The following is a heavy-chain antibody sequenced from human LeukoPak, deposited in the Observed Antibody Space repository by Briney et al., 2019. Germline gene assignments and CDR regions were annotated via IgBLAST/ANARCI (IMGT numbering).Heavy chain of an antibody. CDR1: GYTFTGYY. CDR3: ARGGGYYGDYLEPFDY. Sequence: VASVTVSCKASGYTFTGYYMHWVRQAPGQGLEWMGWINPNSGGTNYAQKFQGRVTMTRDTSISTAYMELSRLRSDDTAVYYCARGGGYYGDYLEPFDYWGQGTLVTVSS. D-gene: IGHD4-17*01. V-gene: IGHV1-2*02. J-gene: IGHJ4*02. CDR2: INPNSGGT.